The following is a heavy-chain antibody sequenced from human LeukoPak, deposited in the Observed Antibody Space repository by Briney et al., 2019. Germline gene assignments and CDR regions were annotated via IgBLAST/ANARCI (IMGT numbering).Heavy chain of an antibody. Sequence: GGSLRLSCAASGFTFSNYWMHWVNQPPGKGFVWLSHINSDGSRTNYAASVKGWFTVSRDNSKNTAYLQLNNLRTEDTAVYYCAKWGSGYYFDYWGQGTLVTVPS. D-gene: IGHD3-16*01. CDR3: AKWGSGYYFDY. CDR1: GFTFSNYW. J-gene: IGHJ4*02. CDR2: INSDGSRT. V-gene: IGHV3-74*01.